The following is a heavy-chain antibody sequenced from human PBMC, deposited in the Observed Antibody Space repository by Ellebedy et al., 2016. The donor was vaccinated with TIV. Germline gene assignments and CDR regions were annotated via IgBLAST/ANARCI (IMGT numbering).Heavy chain of an antibody. CDR1: GFTFSSHW. Sequence: GESLKISCAASGFTFSSHWMSWVRQAPGMGLEWVANIKQDGSEKYYVDSVKGRFTISRDNAKNSLYLQMNSLRAEDTAVNYCARDAAGNGGKLDYWGQGALVTVSS. V-gene: IGHV3-7*03. CDR2: IKQDGSEK. D-gene: IGHD4-23*01. CDR3: ARDAAGNGGKLDY. J-gene: IGHJ4*02.